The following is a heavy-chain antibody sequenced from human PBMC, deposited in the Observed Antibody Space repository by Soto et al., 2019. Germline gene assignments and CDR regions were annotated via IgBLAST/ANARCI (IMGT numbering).Heavy chain of an antibody. CDR2: IYYSGST. CDR1: GGSISSNY. Sequence: PSETLSLTCTVSGGSISSNYWSWIRQPPGKGLEWIGYIYYSGSTNYNPSLKSRVTISVDTSKNQFSLKLSSVTAADTAVYYCARRVDYVWGSYRYSPYFDYWGQGTLVTVS. J-gene: IGHJ4*02. CDR3: ARRVDYVWGSYRYSPYFDY. D-gene: IGHD3-16*02. V-gene: IGHV4-59*08.